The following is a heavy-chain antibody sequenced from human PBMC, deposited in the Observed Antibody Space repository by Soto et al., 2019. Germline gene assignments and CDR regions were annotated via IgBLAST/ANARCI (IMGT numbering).Heavy chain of an antibody. J-gene: IGHJ4*02. CDR1: GFTFSRYA. CDR2: ISYDGSNK. V-gene: IGHV3-30-3*01. Sequence: QVQLVESGGGVVQPGRSLRLSCAASGFTFSRYAMHWVRQAPGTGLEWVAAISYDGSNKYYADSVKGRFTISRDNSKNTLFLEMNSRRAEATAVYYCARDSKAIILGVRTPPFDYWGQGTPVTVSS. D-gene: IGHD3-3*02. CDR3: ARDSKAIILGVRTPPFDY.